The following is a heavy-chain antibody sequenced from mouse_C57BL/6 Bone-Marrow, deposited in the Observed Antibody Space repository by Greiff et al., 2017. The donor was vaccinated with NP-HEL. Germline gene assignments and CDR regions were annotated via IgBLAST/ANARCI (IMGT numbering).Heavy chain of an antibody. CDR1: GYTFTDYY. J-gene: IGHJ1*03. V-gene: IGHV1-26*01. CDR3: ARRDYYGSNYWYFDV. Sequence: VQLQQSGPELVKPGASVKISCKASGYTFTDYYMNWVKQSHGKSLEWIGDINPNNGGTSYNQKFKGKATLTVDKSSSTAYMELRSLTSEDSAVYYWARRDYYGSNYWYFDVWGTGTTVTVSS. D-gene: IGHD1-1*01. CDR2: INPNNGGT.